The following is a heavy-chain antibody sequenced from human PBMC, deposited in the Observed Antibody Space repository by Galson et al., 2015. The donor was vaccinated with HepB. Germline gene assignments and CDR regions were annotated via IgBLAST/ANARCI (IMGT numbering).Heavy chain of an antibody. CDR1: GFTFSSYS. CDR2: ISSSSSYI. J-gene: IGHJ5*02. CDR3: ARRSGSSSTGYWFDP. Sequence: FLRLSCAASGFTFSSYSMNWVRQARGKGLEWVSSISSSSSYIYYADSVKGQFTISRDNAKNSLYLQMNSLRAVDTAVYYCARRSGSSSTGYWFDPWGQGTLVTVSS. V-gene: IGHV3-21*01. D-gene: IGHD2-2*01.